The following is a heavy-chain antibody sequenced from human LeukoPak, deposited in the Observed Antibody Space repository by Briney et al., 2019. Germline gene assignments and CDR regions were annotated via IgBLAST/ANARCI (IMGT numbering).Heavy chain of an antibody. CDR2: ISSSSSYI. CDR3: ARAPVGDDSSGY. J-gene: IGHJ4*02. D-gene: IGHD3-22*01. V-gene: IGHV3-21*01. CDR1: GFTFSSHG. Sequence: GGSLRLSCAASGFTFSSHGMNWVRQAPGKGLEWVSSISSSSSYIYYADSVKGRFTISRDNAKNSLYLQMNSLRAEDTAVYYCARAPVGDDSSGYWGQGTLVTVSS.